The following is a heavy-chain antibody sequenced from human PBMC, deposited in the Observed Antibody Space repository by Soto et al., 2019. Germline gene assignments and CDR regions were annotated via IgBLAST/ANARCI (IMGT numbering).Heavy chain of an antibody. D-gene: IGHD6-19*01. CDR1: SDSISSYY. V-gene: IGHV4-59*08. Sequence: QVQLQESGPGLVRPSETLSLTCTVSSDSISSYYWIWIRQSPGKGLEWIGYTDYSGNTNYIPSLKSRVTISGDTSKNQFSLRLSSVTAADTAVHYCARAVGDPLYYLDYWGQGTLVTVSS. J-gene: IGHJ4*02. CDR2: TDYSGNT. CDR3: ARAVGDPLYYLDY.